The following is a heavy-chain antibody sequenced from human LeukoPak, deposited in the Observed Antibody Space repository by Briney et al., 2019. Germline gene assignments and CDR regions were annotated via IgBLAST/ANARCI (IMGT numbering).Heavy chain of an antibody. V-gene: IGHV3-9*01. Sequence: PGRSLRLSCAASGFTFDDYAMHWVRQAPGKGLEWVSGISWNSGSIGYADSVKGRFTISRDNAKNSLYLQMTSLRAEDTALYYWEREKTEAHQKGYGMDGWGQGATVPVPS. J-gene: IGHJ6*02. CDR1: GFTFDDYA. CDR2: ISWNSGSI. CDR3: EREKTEAHQKGYGMDG.